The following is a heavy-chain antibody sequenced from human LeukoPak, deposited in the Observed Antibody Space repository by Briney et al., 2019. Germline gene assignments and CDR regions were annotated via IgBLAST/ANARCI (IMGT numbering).Heavy chain of an antibody. V-gene: IGHV1-69*13. J-gene: IGHJ6*02. CDR1: GGTFSSYA. Sequence: SVKVSCKASGGTFSSYAISWVRQAPGQGLEWMGGIIPIFGTANYAQKFQGRVTITADESTSTAYMELSSLRSEDTAVYYCAKVTTSYYYYGMDVWCQGTTVTVSS. CDR2: IIPIFGTA. CDR3: AKVTTSYYYYGMDV. D-gene: IGHD4-11*01.